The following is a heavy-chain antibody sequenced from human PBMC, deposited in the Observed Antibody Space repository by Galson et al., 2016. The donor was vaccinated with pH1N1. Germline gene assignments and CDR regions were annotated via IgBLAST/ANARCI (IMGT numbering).Heavy chain of an antibody. CDR1: GFTFSNFA. Sequence: SLRLSCAASGFTFSNFAMSWVRQAPGKGLEWVSATSGSGESTYYADSVKGRFTISRDNPKNTLYLQLNSLRAGDSAVYYCLKYDSSGFYYGRLVDWGQGTLVTVSS. D-gene: IGHD3-22*01. V-gene: IGHV3-23*01. J-gene: IGHJ4*02. CDR2: TSGSGEST. CDR3: LKYDSSGFYYGRLVD.